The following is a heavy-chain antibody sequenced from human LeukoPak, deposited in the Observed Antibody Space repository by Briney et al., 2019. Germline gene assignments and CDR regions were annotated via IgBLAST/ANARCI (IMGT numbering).Heavy chain of an antibody. Sequence: ETLSLTCTVSGGSISSSSYYWGWIRQPRGKGLEWVSSISSSSSYIYYADSVKGRFTISRDNAKNSLYLQINSLRAEDTAVYYCARGQDIVVVPAAGAADWFDPWGQGTLVTVSS. J-gene: IGHJ5*02. V-gene: IGHV3-21*01. CDR1: GGSISSSS. D-gene: IGHD2-2*01. CDR3: ARGQDIVVVPAAGAADWFDP. CDR2: ISSSSSYI.